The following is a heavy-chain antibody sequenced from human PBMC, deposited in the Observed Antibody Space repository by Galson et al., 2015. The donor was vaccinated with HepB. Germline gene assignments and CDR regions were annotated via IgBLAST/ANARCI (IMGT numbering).Heavy chain of an antibody. V-gene: IGHV1-46*01. CDR3: ARDTNNWSFDH. Sequence: SVKVSCKASGYTFTSYHMQWVRQAPGQGLEWMGTMKPDGDNTIYAQNLQGRFTMTRDTSTSTAYMDLDSLTSEDTAIYYCARDTNNWSFDHWGQGTLVTVSS. CDR1: GYTFTSYH. J-gene: IGHJ4*02. CDR2: MKPDGDNT. D-gene: IGHD1-1*01.